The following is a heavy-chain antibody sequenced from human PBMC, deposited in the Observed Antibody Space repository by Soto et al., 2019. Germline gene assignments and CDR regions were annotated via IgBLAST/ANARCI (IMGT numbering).Heavy chain of an antibody. J-gene: IGHJ4*02. CDR2: INSDGSST. CDR1: GFTFTTAW. Sequence: GGSLRLSCAASGFTFTTAWINWVRQAPGKGLVWVSRINSDGSSTSYADSVKGRFTISRDNAKNTLYLQMNSLRAEDTAVYYCVRTSLVVAAATREDYWGQGTLVTVSS. CDR3: VRTSLVVAAATREDY. V-gene: IGHV3-74*01. D-gene: IGHD2-15*01.